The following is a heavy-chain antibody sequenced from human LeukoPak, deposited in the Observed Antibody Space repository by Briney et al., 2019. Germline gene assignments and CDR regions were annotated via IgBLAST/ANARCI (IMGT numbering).Heavy chain of an antibody. V-gene: IGHV3-23*01. CDR2: ISGSGGST. Sequence: TGGSLRLSCAASGFTFSSYAMSWVRQPPGKGLDWVSAISGSGGSTYYADSVKGRFTIFRDNSKNTLYLQMNSLRAEDTAVYYCAKYYGSGSYYGYYYYYGMDVWGKGTTVTVSS. CDR3: AKYYGSGSYYGYYYYYGMDV. D-gene: IGHD3-10*01. CDR1: GFTFSSYA. J-gene: IGHJ6*04.